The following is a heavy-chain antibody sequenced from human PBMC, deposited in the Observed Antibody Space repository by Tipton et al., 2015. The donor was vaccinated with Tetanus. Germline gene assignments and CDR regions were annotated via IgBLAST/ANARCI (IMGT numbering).Heavy chain of an antibody. Sequence: QMQLVQSGAEVKKPGSSVKVSCKASGGTFSSYAISWVRQAPGQGLEWMGGIIPIFGTANYAQKFQGRVTITAEKSTSTAYMELSSLRSEDTAVYYCARDLEDSVLRYFDWTPRTTSMDVWGQGTTVTVSS. V-gene: IGHV1-69*06. D-gene: IGHD3-9*01. CDR3: ARDLEDSVLRYFDWTPRTTSMDV. J-gene: IGHJ6*02. CDR2: IIPIFGTA. CDR1: GGTFSSYA.